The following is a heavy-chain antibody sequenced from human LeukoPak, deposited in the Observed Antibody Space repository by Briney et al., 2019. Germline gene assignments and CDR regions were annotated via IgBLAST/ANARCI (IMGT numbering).Heavy chain of an antibody. CDR2: ISSSSSYI. Sequence: PGGSLRLSCAASGFTFSSYSMNWVRQAPGKGLEWVSSISSSSSYIYYADSVKGRFTISRDNAKNSLYLQMNSLRAEDTAVYYCARMGSSSWRFDYWGQGTLVTVSS. J-gene: IGHJ4*02. CDR3: ARMGSSSWRFDY. V-gene: IGHV3-21*01. D-gene: IGHD6-13*01. CDR1: GFTFSSYS.